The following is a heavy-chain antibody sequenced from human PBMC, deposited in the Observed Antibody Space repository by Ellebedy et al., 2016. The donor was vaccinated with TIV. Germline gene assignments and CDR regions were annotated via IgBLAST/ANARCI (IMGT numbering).Heavy chain of an antibody. J-gene: IGHJ4*02. D-gene: IGHD5-18*01. Sequence: GESLKISXAASGFTFSSYGMHWVRQAPGKGLEWVAVISYDGSNKYYADSVKGRFTISRDNSKNTLYLQMNSLRAEDTAVYYCANLPDTAMVFDYWGQGTLVTVSS. CDR3: ANLPDTAMVFDY. CDR1: GFTFSSYG. V-gene: IGHV3-30*18. CDR2: ISYDGSNK.